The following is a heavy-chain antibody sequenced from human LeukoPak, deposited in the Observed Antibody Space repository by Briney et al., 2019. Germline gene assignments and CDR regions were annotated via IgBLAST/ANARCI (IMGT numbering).Heavy chain of an antibody. J-gene: IGHJ4*02. CDR1: GYTFTGYY. V-gene: IGHV1-2*02. D-gene: IGHD3-22*01. CDR3: ARDGQRNSGYDY. Sequence: ASVKVSCKASGYTFTGYYMHWVRQAPGQGLEWMGWINPNSGGTNYAQKFQERVTTSRDTSISTAYMELSRLTSDDTALYYCARDGQRNSGYDYWGQGTLATVSS. CDR2: INPNSGGT.